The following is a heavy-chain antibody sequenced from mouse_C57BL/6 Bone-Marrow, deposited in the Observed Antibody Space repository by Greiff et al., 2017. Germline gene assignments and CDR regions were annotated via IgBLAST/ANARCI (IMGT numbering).Heavy chain of an antibody. J-gene: IGHJ1*03. CDR3: ARIYYGSSYPHWYFDV. CDR1: GFSLSTFGMG. CDR2: IWWDDDK. Sequence: QVTLKVCGPGILQPSQTLSLTCSFSGFSLSTFGMGVGWIRQPSGKGLEWLAHIWWDDDKYYNPALKSRLTISKDTSKNQVFLKIANVDTADTATYYCARIYYGSSYPHWYFDVWGTGTTVTVSS. V-gene: IGHV8-8*01. D-gene: IGHD1-1*01.